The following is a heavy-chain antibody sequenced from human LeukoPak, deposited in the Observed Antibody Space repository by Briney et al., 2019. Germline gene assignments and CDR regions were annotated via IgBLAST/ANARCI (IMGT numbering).Heavy chain of an antibody. CDR2: IKKDGSEK. D-gene: IGHD3-10*01. V-gene: IGHV3-7*01. CDR1: GFTFSSYE. Sequence: GGSLRLSCVASGFTFSSYEMTWVRQAPGKGLEWVANIKKDGSEKHYVDSVKGRFTISRDNAKNSVYLQMSSLRAEDTAVYHCAKYAHGSGTSFDPWGQGTLVTVSS. J-gene: IGHJ5*02. CDR3: AKYAHGSGTSFDP.